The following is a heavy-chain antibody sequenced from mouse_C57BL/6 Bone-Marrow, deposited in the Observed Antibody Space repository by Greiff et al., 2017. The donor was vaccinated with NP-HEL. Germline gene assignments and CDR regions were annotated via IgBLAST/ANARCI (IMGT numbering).Heavy chain of an antibody. CDR2: INPYNGGT. CDR1: GYTFTDYY. J-gene: IGHJ4*01. V-gene: IGHV1-19*01. Sequence: EVQLQQSGPVLVKPGASVKMSCKASGYTFTDYYMNWVKQSHGKSLEWIGVINPYNGGTSYNQKFKGKATLTVDKSSSTAYMELNSLTSEDSAVYYCARTPSYYYYAMDYWGQGTSVTVSS. CDR3: ARTPSYYYYAMDY. D-gene: IGHD1-1*01.